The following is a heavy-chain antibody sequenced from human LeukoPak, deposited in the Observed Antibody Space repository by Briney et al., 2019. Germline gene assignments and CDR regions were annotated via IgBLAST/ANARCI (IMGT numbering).Heavy chain of an antibody. J-gene: IGHJ4*02. V-gene: IGHV3-7*03. CDR1: GFTFSSYW. Sequence: GGSLRLSCAASGFTFSSYWMSWVRQAPGKGLEWVANIKQDGSEKYYVDSVKGRFTISRDNAKNSLYLQMNSLRSEDTAVYYCARAGYSSGWYYFDYWGQGTLVTVSS. CDR3: ARAGYSSGWYYFDY. CDR2: IKQDGSEK. D-gene: IGHD6-19*01.